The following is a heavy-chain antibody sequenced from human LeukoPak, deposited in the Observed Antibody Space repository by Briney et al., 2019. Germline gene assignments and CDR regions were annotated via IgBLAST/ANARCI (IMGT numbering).Heavy chain of an antibody. CDR1: GFTFSNAW. V-gene: IGHV3-15*01. D-gene: IGHD3-10*01. Sequence: GGSLRLSCAASGFTFSNAWMSWVRQAPGKGPEWVGRIKSKTDGGTTDYAAPVKGRFTISRDDSKNTLYLQVNSLKTEDTAVYYCTTGPLWFGEFEDYWGQGTLVTVSS. CDR3: TTGPLWFGEFEDY. CDR2: IKSKTDGGTT. J-gene: IGHJ4*02.